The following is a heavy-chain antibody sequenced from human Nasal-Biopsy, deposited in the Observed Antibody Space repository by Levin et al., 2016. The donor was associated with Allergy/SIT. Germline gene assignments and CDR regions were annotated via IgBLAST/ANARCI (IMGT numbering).Heavy chain of an antibody. Sequence: ASVKVSCKASGYTFANYYIHWVRQAPGQGLEWMGFINPSVSITSYAQRFQGRVTMTRDTSTSTVYMELSSLTSEDTAVYYCAKGSRAVRVGPVSPSDDVSFDPWGQGTLVTVSS. CDR2: INPSVSIT. V-gene: IGHV1-46*01. CDR3: AKGSRAVRVGPVSPSDDVSFDP. CDR1: GYTFANYY. J-gene: IGHJ5*02. D-gene: IGHD2-8*02.